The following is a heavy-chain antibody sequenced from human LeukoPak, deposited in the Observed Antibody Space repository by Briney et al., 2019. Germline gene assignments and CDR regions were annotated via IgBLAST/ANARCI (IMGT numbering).Heavy chain of an antibody. CDR2: IKNKAASYTT. V-gene: IGHV3-72*01. D-gene: IGHD6-19*01. J-gene: IGHJ4*02. CDR1: GFTFSSYA. CDR3: ADAGSVAGNY. Sequence: PGGSLRLSRSASGFTFSSYAMYWVRQAPGKGLEWVGQIKNKAASYTTEYAASVKGRFTISRDDSKNSLYLQMDSLKSEDTAVYYCADAGSVAGNYWGQGTLVTVSS.